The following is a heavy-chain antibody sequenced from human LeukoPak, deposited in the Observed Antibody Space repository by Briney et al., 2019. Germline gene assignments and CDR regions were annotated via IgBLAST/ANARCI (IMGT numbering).Heavy chain of an antibody. CDR2: IYFSGST. Sequence: SETLSLTCTVSGGSISSGDYYWSWIRQPPGKGLEWIGYIYFSGSTYYNPSLKSRVTISIDTSKNHFSLKLNSVTAADTAVYYCARGAHYTTRLQNQPTGFFDLWGQGTMVTVSS. CDR1: GGSISSGDYY. D-gene: IGHD4-11*01. CDR3: ARGAHYTTRLQNQPTGFFDL. J-gene: IGHJ3*01. V-gene: IGHV4-30-4*01.